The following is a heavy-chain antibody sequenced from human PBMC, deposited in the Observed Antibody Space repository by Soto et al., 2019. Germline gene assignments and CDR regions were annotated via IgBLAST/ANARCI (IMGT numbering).Heavy chain of an antibody. CDR3: ARHKAHGSGSYPL. D-gene: IGHD3-10*01. J-gene: IGHJ4*02. CDR1: GGSISSYY. CDR2: IYYSGST. V-gene: IGHV4-59*08. Sequence: SETLSLTCTVSGGSISSYYWSWIRQPPGKGLEWIGYIYYSGSTNYNPSLKSRVTISVDTSKNQFSLKLSSVTAADTAVYYCARHKAHGSGSYPLWGQGTLVTVSS.